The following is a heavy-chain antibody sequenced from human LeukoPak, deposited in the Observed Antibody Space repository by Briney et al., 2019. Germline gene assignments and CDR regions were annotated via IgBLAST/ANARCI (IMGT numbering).Heavy chain of an antibody. CDR3: ARDLNWGSLACVAY. CDR2: ITGSEST. V-gene: IGHV3-23*01. CDR1: GFTFSKYA. J-gene: IGHJ4*02. Sequence: GGSLRLSCATSGFTFSKYAITWVRQAPGKGLEWVSGITGSESTYYTDSVKGRFTTSRDNSKDTVYLQMNSLRVDDTAIYYCARDLNWGSLACVAYWGQGTLVTVSS. D-gene: IGHD3-16*01.